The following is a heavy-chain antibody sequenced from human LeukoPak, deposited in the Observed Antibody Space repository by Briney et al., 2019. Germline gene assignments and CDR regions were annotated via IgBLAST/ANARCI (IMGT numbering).Heavy chain of an antibody. J-gene: IGHJ6*03. V-gene: IGHV4-59*12. Sequence: WETLSLTCAVSGGSIGGYYWSWIRQPPGKGLEWMGFIYYTGSTKYNPSLESRATMSVDTSKNQFSVNLISLTAADTAVYYCARDCSSTSCSYYYYYMDVWGKGTTVTVSS. D-gene: IGHD2-2*01. CDR2: IYYTGST. CDR3: ARDCSSTSCSYYYYYMDV. CDR1: GGSIGGYY.